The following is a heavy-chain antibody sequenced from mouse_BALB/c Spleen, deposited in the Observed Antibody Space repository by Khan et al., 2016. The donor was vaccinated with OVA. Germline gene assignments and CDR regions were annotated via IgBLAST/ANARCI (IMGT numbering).Heavy chain of an antibody. CDR2: IYPGGGST. V-gene: IGHV1-77*01. CDR3: AQIFYENSYAVVC. J-gene: IGHJ4*01. D-gene: IGHD2-4*01. Sequence: QVQLKQSGPELVKPGASVKMSCKASGFAFTDYDIRWVKQRTGQGLEWVGEIYPGGGSTYYNEKVKGKATLTADNSSNTVSMQRSSLTSEDSAVYFCAQIFYENSYAVVCSGQGTAVTVSA. CDR1: GFAFTDYD.